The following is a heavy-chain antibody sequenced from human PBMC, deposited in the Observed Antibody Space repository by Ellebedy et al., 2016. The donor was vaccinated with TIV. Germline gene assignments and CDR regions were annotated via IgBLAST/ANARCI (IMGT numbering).Heavy chain of an antibody. D-gene: IGHD3/OR15-3a*01. Sequence: SETLSLTXSVSGYSMRSGYYWGWIRQPPGKGLEWIGNMYHSGSTYYNPSLRSRVTLSLDTSKNHLSLRLTSVTAADTAVYYCARTDLRYGMDVWGQGTTVTVS. V-gene: IGHV4-38-2*02. CDR2: MYHSGST. CDR1: GYSMRSGYY. CDR3: ARTDLRYGMDV. J-gene: IGHJ6*02.